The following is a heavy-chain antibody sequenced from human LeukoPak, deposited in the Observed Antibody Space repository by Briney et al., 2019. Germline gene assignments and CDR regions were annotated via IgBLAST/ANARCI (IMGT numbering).Heavy chain of an antibody. J-gene: IGHJ6*03. CDR1: EFTFSSYS. Sequence: GGSLRLSCVASEFTFSSYSMIWVRQAPGKGLEWISYISNGSGNRYYADSVKGRITISRDNAKNLLYLQMNNLRADDTAVYYCARAAKWEFYHYYMDVWGKGTTVAVSS. D-gene: IGHD1-26*01. CDR3: ARAAKWEFYHYYMDV. V-gene: IGHV3-48*01. CDR2: ISNGSGNR.